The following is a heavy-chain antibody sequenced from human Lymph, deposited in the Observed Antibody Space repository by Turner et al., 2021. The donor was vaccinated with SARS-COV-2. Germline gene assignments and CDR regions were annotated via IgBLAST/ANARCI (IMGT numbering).Heavy chain of an antibody. Sequence: EVQLVESGGGLVKPGGSRIHSCAASGFTFSTYSMNWVRQAPGKGLEWISSISSSSSYIYDADSVKGRFTISRDDAKNSLYLQMNSLRAEDTAVYFCARDIPTTADYFDYWGQGTLVTVSS. J-gene: IGHJ4*02. CDR2: ISSSSSYI. V-gene: IGHV3-21*01. CDR1: GFTFSTYS. CDR3: ARDIPTTADYFDY. D-gene: IGHD4-17*01.